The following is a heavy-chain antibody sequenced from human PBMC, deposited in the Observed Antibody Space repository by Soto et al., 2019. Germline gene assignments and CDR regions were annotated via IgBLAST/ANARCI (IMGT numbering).Heavy chain of an antibody. D-gene: IGHD2-2*02. J-gene: IGHJ5*02. CDR1: GSGFTFNSYA. Sequence: PGGSLRLSCAASGSGFTFNSYAMTWVRQAPGRGLEWVSVISTDGETTSYADSVQGRFTISRDNSRNTLYLQMNSLRVDDSAIYYCAQYTCTTSSCNRWFGPWGQGTLVTVSS. CDR3: AQYTCTTSSCNRWFGP. CDR2: ISTDGETT. V-gene: IGHV3-23*01.